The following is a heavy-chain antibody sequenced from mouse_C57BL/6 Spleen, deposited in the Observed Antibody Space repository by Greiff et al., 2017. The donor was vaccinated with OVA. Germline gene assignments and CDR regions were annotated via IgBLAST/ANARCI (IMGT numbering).Heavy chain of an antibody. Sequence: VQLQQSGPELVKPGASVKMSCKASGYTFTDYNMHWVKPSHGKSLEWIGYINPNNGGTSYNQKFKGKATLTVNKSSSTAYMELRSLTSEDSAVYYCARENYYGISFFAYWGQGTLVTVSA. CDR3: ARENYYGISFFAY. V-gene: IGHV1-22*01. D-gene: IGHD1-1*01. CDR2: INPNNGGT. J-gene: IGHJ3*01. CDR1: GYTFTDYN.